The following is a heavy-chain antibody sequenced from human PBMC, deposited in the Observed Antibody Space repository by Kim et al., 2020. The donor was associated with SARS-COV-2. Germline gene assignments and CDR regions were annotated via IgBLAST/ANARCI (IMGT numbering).Heavy chain of an antibody. CDR1: GFTFSSYG. CDR3: AKDPGTVTPIF. CDR2: ISYDGSNK. V-gene: IGHV3-30*18. J-gene: IGHJ4*02. D-gene: IGHD4-17*01. Sequence: GGSLRLSCAASGFTFSSYGMHWVRQAPGKGLEWVAVISYDGSNKYYADSVKGRFTISRDNSKNTLYLQMNSLRAEDTAVYYCAKDPGTVTPIFWGQGTLVTVSS.